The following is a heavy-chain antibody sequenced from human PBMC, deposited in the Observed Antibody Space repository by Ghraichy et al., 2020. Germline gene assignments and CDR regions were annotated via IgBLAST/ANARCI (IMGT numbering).Heavy chain of an antibody. V-gene: IGHV3-33*01. CDR3: VRDPMGDYYYYGMDV. CDR1: GFTFSSYG. CDR2: IWYDGTNE. D-gene: IGHD3-16*01. Sequence: KTLSLTCAASGFTFSSYGMHWVRQAPGKGLEWVAVIWYDGTNEDYADSVQGRFTISRDNSKNTLYLQMESLRAEDTAVYYCVRDPMGDYYYYGMDVWGQGTTVTVSS. J-gene: IGHJ6*02.